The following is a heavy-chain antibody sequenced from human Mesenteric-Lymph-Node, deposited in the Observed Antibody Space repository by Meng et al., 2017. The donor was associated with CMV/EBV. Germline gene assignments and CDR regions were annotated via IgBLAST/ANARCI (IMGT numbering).Heavy chain of an antibody. D-gene: IGHD3-3*01. J-gene: IGHJ3*02. CDR2: VYNSGST. CDR1: GGSISSGGYH. V-gene: IGHV4-31*03. CDR3: ARTHSPITIFGVVIIQHAFDI. Sequence: LRLSCTVSGGSISSGGYHWSWIRQHPEKGLEWIGYVYNSGSTYYNPSLKSRVTMSVDTSKNQFSLKLSSVTAADTAVYYCARTHSPITIFGVVIIQHAFDIWGQGTMVTVSS.